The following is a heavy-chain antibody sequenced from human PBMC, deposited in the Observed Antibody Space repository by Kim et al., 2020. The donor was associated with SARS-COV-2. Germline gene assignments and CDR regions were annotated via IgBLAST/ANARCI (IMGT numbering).Heavy chain of an antibody. V-gene: IGHV4-61*07. Sequence: SRTSRVTISVDTSKNQFSLKLSSVTAADTAVYYCARHVVGIFGVVTYMDVWGKGTTVTVSS. J-gene: IGHJ6*03. D-gene: IGHD3-3*01. CDR3: ARHVVGIFGVVTYMDV.